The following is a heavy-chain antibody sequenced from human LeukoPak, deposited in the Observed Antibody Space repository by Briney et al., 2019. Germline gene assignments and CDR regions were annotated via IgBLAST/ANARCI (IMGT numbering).Heavy chain of an antibody. CDR1: GFTFSSYS. CDR3: QAEDGIRYFDWLLSEFDP. V-gene: IGHV3-21*01. J-gene: IGHJ5*02. D-gene: IGHD3-9*01. Sequence: GVSLRLSCAASGFTFSSYSMNWVRQAPGKVLELLSSISSSSSYISYADSVKGRFTISRDNAKNSLYLQMNSLRAEDTAVFFFQAEDGIRYFDWLLSEFDPWGQGTLVTVSS. CDR2: ISSSSSYI.